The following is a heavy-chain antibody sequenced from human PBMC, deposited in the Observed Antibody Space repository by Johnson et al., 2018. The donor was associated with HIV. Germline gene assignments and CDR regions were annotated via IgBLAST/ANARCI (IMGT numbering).Heavy chain of an antibody. CDR2: ISYDGSNK. J-gene: IGHJ3*02. CDR3: ARDANGAFDI. CDR1: GFTFSSYA. V-gene: IGHV3-30-3*01. Sequence: LVESGGGVVQPGRSLRLSCAASGFTFSSYAMHWVRQAPGKGLEWVAVISYDGSNKYYADSVKGRFTISRDNSKNTLYLQMNSLRAEDTAVYYCARDANGAFDIWGQGTMVTVSS.